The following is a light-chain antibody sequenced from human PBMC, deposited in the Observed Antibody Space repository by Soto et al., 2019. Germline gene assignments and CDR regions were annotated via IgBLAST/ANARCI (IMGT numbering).Light chain of an antibody. J-gene: IGLJ1*01. V-gene: IGLV2-14*01. Sequence: QSVLTQPASVSGSPGQSITTSCTGTSSDVAFYNHVSWYQQHPGKAPKLLIYEVNNRPSGVSHRFSGSKSGNTASLTISGLQAEDEADYYCSSFASTHTYVFGTGTKVTV. CDR2: EVN. CDR1: SSDVAFYNH. CDR3: SSFASTHTYV.